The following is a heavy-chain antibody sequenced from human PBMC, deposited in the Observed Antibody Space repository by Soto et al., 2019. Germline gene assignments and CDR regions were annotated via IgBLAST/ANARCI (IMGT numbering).Heavy chain of an antibody. CDR2: INHLTTT. V-gene: IGHV4-34*01. CDR1: GGSSSSYH. J-gene: IGHJ4*02. CDR3: ARGYDTALAPIF. D-gene: IGHD5-18*01. Sequence: PSETLSLTCAVYGGSSSSYHWSWIRQTPGKGLEWIGEINHLTTTNYNPSLKSRVIISLDTPKNQFSLKLSSVTAADTAVYYCARGYDTALAPIFWGQGILVTVS.